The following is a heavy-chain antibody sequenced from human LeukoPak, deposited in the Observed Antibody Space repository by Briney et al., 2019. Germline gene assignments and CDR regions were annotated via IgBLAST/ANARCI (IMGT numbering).Heavy chain of an antibody. J-gene: IGHJ5*02. D-gene: IGHD2/OR15-2a*01. CDR1: GYTFTSHW. CDR3: ATVSSPSA. V-gene: IGHV5-51*01. Sequence: GESLNISCKTSGYTFTSHWIGWVRQMPGKGLEWMGIIWPSDSDSRYSPSFEGQVTISADKSTTTAYLQWSSLKASDTAIYYCATVSSPSAWGQGTLVTVSS. CDR2: IWPSDSDS.